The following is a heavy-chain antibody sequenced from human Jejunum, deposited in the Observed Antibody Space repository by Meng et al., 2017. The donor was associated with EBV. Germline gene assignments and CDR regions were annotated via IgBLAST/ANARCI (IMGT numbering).Heavy chain of an antibody. V-gene: IGHV2-5*02. CDR3: AHKGSGSYPLDY. CDR1: GFSLTTNGVG. CDR2: IYWDDSR. J-gene: IGHJ4*02. D-gene: IGHD1-26*01. Sequence: QIPLKESGPTLVKPTQTLTLTCTFSGFSLTTNGVGVGWIRQPPGKALEWLAVIYWDDSRLYSPSLNSRLTITKDTYKSQVVLTMTDMDPADTATYYCAHKGSGSYPLDYWGQGTLVTVSS.